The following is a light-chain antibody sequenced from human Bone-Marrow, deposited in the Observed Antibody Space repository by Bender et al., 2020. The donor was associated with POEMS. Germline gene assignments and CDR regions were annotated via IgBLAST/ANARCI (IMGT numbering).Light chain of an antibody. Sequence: QSVLTQPPSASGTPGQTVTISCSGTSNDVGSSNLVSWYQQHPGKAPKLLIFEGTKRPSGLSNRFSGSKSGNTASLTISGLQAEDEADYYCCSYADSSTLVFGTGTKVTVL. J-gene: IGLJ1*01. CDR3: CSYADSSTLV. V-gene: IGLV2-23*01. CDR1: SNDVGSSNL. CDR2: EGT.